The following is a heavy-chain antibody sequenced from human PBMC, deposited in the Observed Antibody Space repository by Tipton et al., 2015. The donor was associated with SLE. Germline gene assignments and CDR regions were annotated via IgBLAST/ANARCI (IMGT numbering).Heavy chain of an antibody. Sequence: TLSLTCTVSGGSISSSSYYWGWIRQPPGKGLEWIGSIYYSGSTYYNPSLKSRVTISVDTSKNQFSLKLSSVTAADTAVYYCARASPRSWPNWYFDLWGRGTLVTVSS. CDR3: ARASPRSWPNWYFDL. J-gene: IGHJ2*01. V-gene: IGHV4-39*01. CDR2: IYYSGST. CDR1: GGSISSSSYY. D-gene: IGHD6-13*01.